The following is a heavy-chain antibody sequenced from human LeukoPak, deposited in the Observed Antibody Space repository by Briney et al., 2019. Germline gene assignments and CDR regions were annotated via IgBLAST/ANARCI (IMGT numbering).Heavy chain of an antibody. D-gene: IGHD6-13*01. J-gene: IGHJ4*02. CDR1: GFTFSSYS. CDR3: AKGSSPFDY. Sequence: GGSLRLSCAASGFTFSSYSMNWVRQAPGKGLEWVSAISANGGGTYYADSVKGRFTISRDNSKNTLYLQMNSLRAEDTAVYYCAKGSSPFDYWGQGTLVTVSS. V-gene: IGHV3-23*01. CDR2: ISANGGGT.